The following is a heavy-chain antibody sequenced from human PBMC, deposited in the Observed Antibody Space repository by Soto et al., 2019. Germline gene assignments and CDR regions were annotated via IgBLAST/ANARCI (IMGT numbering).Heavy chain of an antibody. D-gene: IGHD3-16*01. CDR3: ARVEYSYNYRGLEY. J-gene: IGHJ4*02. Sequence: QVQLQQWGTGLLKPSETLSLTCAVYGGSFRGYYWTWIRQPPGKGLEWIGEIDHSGSTIYNPSLKSRVTISVDTCKNQFSLKLASVPAADTAVYYCARVEYSYNYRGLEYWGQGTLVTVAS. CDR1: GGSFRGYY. CDR2: IDHSGST. V-gene: IGHV4-34*01.